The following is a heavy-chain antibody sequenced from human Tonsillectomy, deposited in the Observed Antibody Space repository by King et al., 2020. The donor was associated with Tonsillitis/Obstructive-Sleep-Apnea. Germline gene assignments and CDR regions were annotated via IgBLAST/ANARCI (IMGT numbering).Heavy chain of an antibody. D-gene: IGHD4-23*01. J-gene: IGHJ4*02. V-gene: IGHV3-21*01. CDR1: GFTFRSYS. Sequence: VQLVESGGGLVKPGGSLRLSCAASGFTFRSYSMNWVRHAPGRGLEWVSSISSSSSYIYYADSVKGRFTISRDNAKNSLYLQMDSLRAEDTAGYYCARGGAAVVSGVDYWGQGALVTVSS. CDR2: ISSSSSYI. CDR3: ARGGAAVVSGVDY.